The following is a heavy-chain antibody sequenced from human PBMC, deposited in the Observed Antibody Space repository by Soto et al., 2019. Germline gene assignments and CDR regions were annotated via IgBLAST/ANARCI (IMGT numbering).Heavy chain of an antibody. CDR1: EYTFTNYY. CDR3: ARSLGLSNYGTWLDP. Sequence: ASVKVSCKPSEYTFTNYYMHLVRQAPGQGLEWMGIINPSGGSTSYAQKFQGRVTITRDTSTSTVYMDLRSLRSEDTAVYYCARSLGLSNYGTWLDPWGQGTMVSVSS. CDR2: INPSGGST. V-gene: IGHV1-46*01. D-gene: IGHD4-4*01. J-gene: IGHJ5*02.